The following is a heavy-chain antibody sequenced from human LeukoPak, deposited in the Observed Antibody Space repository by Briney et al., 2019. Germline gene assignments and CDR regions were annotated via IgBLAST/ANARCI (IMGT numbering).Heavy chain of an antibody. CDR2: IYYSGST. V-gene: IGHV4-59*12. Sequence: SETLSLTCTVSGGSISSYYWSWIRQPPGKGLEWIGYIYYSGSTNYNPSLKSRVTISVDTSKNQFSLKLSSVTAADTAVYYCARSQRLFWSGYYEPWGQGTLVTVSS. J-gene: IGHJ5*02. CDR3: ARSQRLFWSGYYEP. D-gene: IGHD3-3*01. CDR1: GGSISSYY.